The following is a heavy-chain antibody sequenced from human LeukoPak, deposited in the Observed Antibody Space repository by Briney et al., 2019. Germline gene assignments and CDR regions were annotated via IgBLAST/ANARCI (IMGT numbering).Heavy chain of an antibody. CDR2: TSSGSSYI. CDR3: SSPRDYCSATVGCYIAFDI. J-gene: IGHJ3*02. D-gene: IGHD2-15*01. Sequence: GGSLRLSCTASGFAFSDYNMNWVRRAPGKGLEWVASTSSGSSYIFYSDSLRGRFTISRDNAKNSLYLQMNSLRAVNTAVYYCSSPRDYCSATVGCYIAFDIWGQGTVVTVSS. CDR1: GFAFSDYN. V-gene: IGHV3-21*01.